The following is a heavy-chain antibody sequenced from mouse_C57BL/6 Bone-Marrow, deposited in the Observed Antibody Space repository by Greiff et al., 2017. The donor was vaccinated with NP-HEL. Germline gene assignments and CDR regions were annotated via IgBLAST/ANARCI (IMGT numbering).Heavy chain of an antibody. V-gene: IGHV1-81*01. J-gene: IGHJ4*01. CDR2: IYPRSGNT. Sequence: VQLQQSGAELARPGASVKLSCKASGYTFTSYGISWVKQRTGQGLEWIGEIYPRSGNTYYNEKFEGKATLTADKSSSTAYMELRSLTSEDSAVYFCARLPSITTVVEGYAMDYWGQGTSVTVSS. CDR1: GYTFTSYG. D-gene: IGHD1-1*01. CDR3: ARLPSITTVVEGYAMDY.